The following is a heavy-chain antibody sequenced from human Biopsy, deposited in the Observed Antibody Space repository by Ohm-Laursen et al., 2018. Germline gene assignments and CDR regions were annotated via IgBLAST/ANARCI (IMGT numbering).Heavy chain of an antibody. CDR3: ARNRVDVVKVTTIGWNFDL. D-gene: IGHD5-12*01. J-gene: IGHJ2*01. CDR2: IHYTGHI. V-gene: IGHV4-59*08. Sequence: GTLSLTCTVSGDTISTYYWNRIRQTPGKGLEWIGYIHYTGHIRINPSLNSRATISVDTSKDQFSLKLSSLTAADTAIYYCARNRVDVVKVTTIGWNFDLWGRGTLVTVS. CDR1: GDTISTYY.